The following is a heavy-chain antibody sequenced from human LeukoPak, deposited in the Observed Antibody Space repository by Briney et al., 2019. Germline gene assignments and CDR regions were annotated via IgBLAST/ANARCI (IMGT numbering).Heavy chain of an antibody. CDR3: ARGAATNFWPSDY. CDR2: ISSSGSTI. CDR1: GFTFSSYE. D-gene: IGHD2/OR15-2a*01. Sequence: PRGSLRLSSAASGFTFSSYEMNWVRQAPGKGLKWVSYISSSGSTIYYADSVKGRLTISRDNAKSSLYLQMNSLRAEDTAIYYCARGAATNFWPSDYWGQGTLVTVSS. V-gene: IGHV3-48*03. J-gene: IGHJ4*02.